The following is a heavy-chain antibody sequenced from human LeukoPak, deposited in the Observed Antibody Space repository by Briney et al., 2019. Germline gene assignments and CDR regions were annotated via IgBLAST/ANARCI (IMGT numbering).Heavy chain of an antibody. Sequence: ASVKVSCKASGYTFTSYGISWVRQAPGQGLEWMGWISAYNGNTNYAQKLQGRVTMTTDTSTSTAYMELRSLRSDDTAVYYCARTRVGTVWRDAFDIWGQGTMVTVSS. CDR2: ISAYNGNT. D-gene: IGHD4-17*01. CDR1: GYTFTSYG. V-gene: IGHV1-18*01. J-gene: IGHJ3*02. CDR3: ARTRVGTVWRDAFDI.